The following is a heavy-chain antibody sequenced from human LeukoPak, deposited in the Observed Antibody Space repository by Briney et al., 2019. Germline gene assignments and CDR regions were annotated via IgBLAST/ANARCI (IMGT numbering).Heavy chain of an antibody. D-gene: IGHD3-16*01. V-gene: IGHV3-66*01. CDR1: GFTVSSDY. J-gene: IGHJ4*02. CDR3: AREPPGGGFDY. Sequence: GGSLRLSCTASGFTVSSDYMSWVRQAPGKGLEWVSVVYSGGNTYYADSVKGRFTISRDNSKNTLYLQMNSLRAEDMAVYYCAREPPGGGFDYWGQGTLVTASS. CDR2: VYSGGNT.